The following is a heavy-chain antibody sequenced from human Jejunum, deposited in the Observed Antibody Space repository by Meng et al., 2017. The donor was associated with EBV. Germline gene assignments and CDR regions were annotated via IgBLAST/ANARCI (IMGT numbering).Heavy chain of an antibody. CDR3: ARVAFSYTTRSLDS. Sequence: QMQLQPWGAGLFKPSWTLSLTCAGYRGSFSGYYWSWIRQHPGKGLEWIGEINHSGSTNYNPSLRSRVTISVETSKNQFSLRLNSVTAADTAVYYCARVAFSYTTRSLDSWGQGTLVTVSS. D-gene: IGHD3-16*02. CDR1: RGSFSGYY. J-gene: IGHJ4*02. V-gene: IGHV4-34*02. CDR2: INHSGST.